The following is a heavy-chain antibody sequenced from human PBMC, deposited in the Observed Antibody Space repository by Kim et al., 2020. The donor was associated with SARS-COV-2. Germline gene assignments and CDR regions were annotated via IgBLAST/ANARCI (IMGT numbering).Heavy chain of an antibody. V-gene: IGHV3-48*02. CDR1: GFTFSSYS. CDR2: ISSSSSTI. CDR3: AREVSSEDYYYYYGMDV. Sequence: GGSLRLSCAASGFTFSSYSMNWVRQAPGKGLEWVSYISSSSSTIYYADSVKGRFTISRDNAKNSLYLQMNSLRDEDTAVYYCAREVSSEDYYYYYGMDVWGQGTTVTVSS. D-gene: IGHD1-20*01. J-gene: IGHJ6*02.